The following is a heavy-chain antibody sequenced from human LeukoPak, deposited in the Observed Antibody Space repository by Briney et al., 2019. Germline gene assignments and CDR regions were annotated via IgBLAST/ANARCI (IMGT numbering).Heavy chain of an antibody. V-gene: IGHV3-53*05. Sequence: PGGSLRLSCAASGFTVSSNYMNWVRQAPGKGLEWVSVIYSGGSTYYADSVKGRFTISRDSSKNVLYLQMNSLRAEDTAVYYCAKDRCNNGIGCYYYYMDLWGKGTTVTISS. CDR3: AKDRCNNGIGCYYYYMDL. J-gene: IGHJ6*03. CDR1: GFTVSSNY. CDR2: IYSGGST. D-gene: IGHD2-8*01.